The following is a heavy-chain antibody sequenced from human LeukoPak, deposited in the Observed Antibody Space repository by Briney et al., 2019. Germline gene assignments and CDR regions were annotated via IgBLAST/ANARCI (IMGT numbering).Heavy chain of an antibody. J-gene: IGHJ3*02. CDR2: THHSGTT. Sequence: PSETLSLTCTVSGGSVNDGGLSWSWIRQPLGKGLEWIGYTHHSGTTYYNPSLRGRVTMSVDTSKNHFSLKLTSATAADTAVYFCARNNSNYAAFDIWGQGTMVTVSS. V-gene: IGHV4-30-2*01. CDR1: GGSVNDGGLS. CDR3: ARNNSNYAAFDI. D-gene: IGHD1-7*01.